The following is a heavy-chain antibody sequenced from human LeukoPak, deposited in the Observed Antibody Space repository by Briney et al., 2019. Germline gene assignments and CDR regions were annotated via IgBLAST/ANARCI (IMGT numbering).Heavy chain of an antibody. CDR3: ARDGDGYPSGNWFDP. V-gene: IGHV1-69*04. Sequence: SVKLSCKASGGTVSSYAISCVRQAPGQRLEWMGRIIPIFGIANYAQKFQGRVTITADKSTSTAYMELSSMRSEDTAVYYCARDGDGYPSGNWFDPWGQGTLVTVSS. CDR1: GGTVSSYA. J-gene: IGHJ5*02. D-gene: IGHD5-24*01. CDR2: IIPIFGIA.